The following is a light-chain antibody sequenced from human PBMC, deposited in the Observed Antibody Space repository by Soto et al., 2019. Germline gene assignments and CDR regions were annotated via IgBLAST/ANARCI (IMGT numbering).Light chain of an antibody. V-gene: IGLV2-14*03. J-gene: IGLJ1*01. CDR3: SAYTVSSAYV. CDR2: DVT. CDR1: SSDIGGYNY. Sequence: QSVLTQPASVSGTPGQSITISCTGTSSDIGGYNYVSWYRQHPGQAPQLMIYDVTTQPSGDSNRFSGSKSGNTASLTISGLRTEYEADYFCSAYTVSSAYVFGSGTKVTVL.